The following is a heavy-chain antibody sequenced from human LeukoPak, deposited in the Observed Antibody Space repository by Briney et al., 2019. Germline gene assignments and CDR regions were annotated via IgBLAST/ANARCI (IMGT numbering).Heavy chain of an antibody. D-gene: IGHD3-10*01. CDR1: GFTFSSYA. CDR2: ISGSGGST. CDR3: AKALLGGYGSGSYYNSDYYGMDV. Sequence: GGSLRLSCAASGFTFSSYAMSWVRQAPGKGLEWVSAISGSGGSTYYADSVKGRLTISRDNSKNTLYLQMNSLRAEDTAVYYCAKALLGGYGSGSYYNSDYYGMDVWGQGTTVTVSS. V-gene: IGHV3-23*01. J-gene: IGHJ6*02.